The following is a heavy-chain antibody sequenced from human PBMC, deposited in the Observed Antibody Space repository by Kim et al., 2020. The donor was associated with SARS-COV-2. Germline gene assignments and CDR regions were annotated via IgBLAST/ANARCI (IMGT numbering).Heavy chain of an antibody. D-gene: IGHD6-13*01. CDR3: AKGRRSSSWYLSYYLDY. V-gene: IGHV3-23*01. J-gene: IGHJ4*02. Sequence: KGRFTIARDNAKNTRYLQMNSLRAEDTAVYYCAKGRRSSSWYLSYYLDYWGQGTLVTVSS.